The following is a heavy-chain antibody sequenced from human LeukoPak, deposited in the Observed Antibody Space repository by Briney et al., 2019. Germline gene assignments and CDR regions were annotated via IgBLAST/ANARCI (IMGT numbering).Heavy chain of an antibody. CDR3: ARGRPLFDY. Sequence: GASVKVSCKASGYTFTSYYLHWVRQAPGQGLEWMGVINPSGGSTTYAQKLQGRVTMTTDTSTSTAYMELRSLRSDDTAVYYCARGRPLFDYWGQGTLVTVSS. CDR2: INPSGGST. J-gene: IGHJ4*02. CDR1: GYTFTSYY. D-gene: IGHD1-14*01. V-gene: IGHV1-46*01.